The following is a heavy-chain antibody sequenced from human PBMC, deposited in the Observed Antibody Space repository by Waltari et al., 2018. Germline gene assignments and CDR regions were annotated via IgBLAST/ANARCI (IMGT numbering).Heavy chain of an antibody. D-gene: IGHD2-8*01. J-gene: IGHJ5*02. CDR3: ARRGTNYAGRKFDP. Sequence: QVQLQQWGAGLLKPSETLSLTCAVHGGAFSGYYWSWIRQPPGKGLEWIGEINHSGGANDNPSLESRVTISADTPKKQFSLRLSSVTAADTAVYYCARRGTNYAGRKFDPWGQGTLVTVSS. CDR2: INHSGGA. V-gene: IGHV4-34*01. CDR1: GGAFSGYY.